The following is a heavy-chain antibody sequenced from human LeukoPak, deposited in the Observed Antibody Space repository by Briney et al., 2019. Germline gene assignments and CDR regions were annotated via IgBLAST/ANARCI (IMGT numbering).Heavy chain of an antibody. CDR2: TRSSSSYM. CDR3: ARDGKNQLLGDYYYYGMDV. Sequence: GGSLRLSCAASGSTFSSYTMNWVRRAPGKGLEWVSSTRSSSSYMYYATSVKGRFTISRDNAQNSLYLEMNSLRAEDTAVYYCARDGKNQLLGDYYYYGMDVWGQGTTVTVSS. D-gene: IGHD2-2*01. J-gene: IGHJ6*02. CDR1: GSTFSSYT. V-gene: IGHV3-21*01.